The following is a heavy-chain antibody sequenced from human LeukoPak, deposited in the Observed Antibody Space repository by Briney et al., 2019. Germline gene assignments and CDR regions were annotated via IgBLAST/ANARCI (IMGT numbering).Heavy chain of an antibody. CDR2: IYHSGST. D-gene: IGHD3-10*01. CDR1: GLTFSDHY. Sequence: PGGSLRLSCIASGLTFSDHYMDWVRQAPGKGLEWIGYIYHSGSTHYNPSLKSRVTISVDRSKNQFSLKLSSVTAADTAVYYCASANRITMVRGVIGWFDPWGQGTLVTVSS. V-gene: IGHV4-34*08. J-gene: IGHJ5*02. CDR3: ASANRITMVRGVIGWFDP.